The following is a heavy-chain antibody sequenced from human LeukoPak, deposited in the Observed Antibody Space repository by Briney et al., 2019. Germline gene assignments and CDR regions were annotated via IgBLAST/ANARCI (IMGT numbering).Heavy chain of an antibody. D-gene: IGHD3-22*01. J-gene: IGHJ5*02. V-gene: IGHV4-38-2*02. CDR1: GYSISSDYY. CDR2: IYHSGST. Sequence: SETLSLTCTVSGYSISSDYYWGWIRQPPGKGLEWIGSIYHSGSTYYNPSLKSRVTISVDTSKNQFSLKLSSVTAADTAVYYCAREFYDSSGYYYMRRANWLDPWGQGTLVTVSS. CDR3: AREFYDSSGYYYMRRANWLDP.